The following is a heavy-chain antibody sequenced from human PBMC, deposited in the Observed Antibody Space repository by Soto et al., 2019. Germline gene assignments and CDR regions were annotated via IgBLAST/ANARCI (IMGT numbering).Heavy chain of an antibody. V-gene: IGHV3-30*18. CDR2: ISYDGNDK. D-gene: IGHD6-13*01. Sequence: GGSLRLSCAASGFTFSIYGMHWVRQAPGKGLEWVAVISYDGNDKHYEDSVKGRFTISRDNSKNTLSLQMNSLRAEDTAVYYCAKDGDIAAAGYYFDYWGQGALVTVSS. J-gene: IGHJ4*02. CDR1: GFTFSIYG. CDR3: AKDGDIAAAGYYFDY.